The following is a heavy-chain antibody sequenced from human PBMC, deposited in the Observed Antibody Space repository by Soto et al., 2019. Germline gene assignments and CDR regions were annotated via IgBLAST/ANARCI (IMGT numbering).Heavy chain of an antibody. CDR2: IYHSGST. J-gene: IGHJ4*02. CDR1: GYSISSGYY. D-gene: IGHD2-2*01. V-gene: IGHV4-38-2*02. CDR3: AREEVVVVPAAISY. Sequence: SETLSLTCAVSGYSISSGYYWGWIRQPPGKGLEWIGSIYHSGSTYYNPSLKSRVTISVDTSKNQFSLKLSSVTAADTAVYYCAREEVVVVPAAISYWGQGTLVTVSS.